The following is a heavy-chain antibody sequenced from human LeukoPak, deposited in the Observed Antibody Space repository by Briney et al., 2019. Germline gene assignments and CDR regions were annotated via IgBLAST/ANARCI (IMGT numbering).Heavy chain of an antibody. CDR2: IIPIFGTA. Sequence: SVKVSCKASGGTFSSYAISWVRQAPGQGLEWMGRIIPIFGTANYAQKFQGRVTITTDESTSTAYMELSSLRSEDTAVYYCARELMTTVTTHYYHYYMDVWGKGTTVTVSS. CDR1: GGTFSSYA. D-gene: IGHD4-17*01. J-gene: IGHJ6*03. CDR3: ARELMTTVTTHYYHYYMDV. V-gene: IGHV1-69*05.